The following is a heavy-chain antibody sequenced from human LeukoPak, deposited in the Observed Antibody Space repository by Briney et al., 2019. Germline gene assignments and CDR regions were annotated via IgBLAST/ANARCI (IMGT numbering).Heavy chain of an antibody. D-gene: IGHD7-27*01. V-gene: IGHV3-23*01. CDR2: ISESGGNT. J-gene: IGHJ4*02. CDR3: ASRKLGNDY. CDR1: GFTFSNYA. Sequence: GGSLRLSCAASGFTFSNYAMNWVRQAPGKGLEWVSGISESGGNTFYADSVKGRFTISRDNSKNTLFLQMNSLRAEDTAVYYCASRKLGNDYWGQGTLVTVSS.